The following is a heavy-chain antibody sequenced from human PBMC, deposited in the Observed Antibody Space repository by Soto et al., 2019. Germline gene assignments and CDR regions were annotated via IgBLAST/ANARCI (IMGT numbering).Heavy chain of an antibody. CDR2: INWNGGST. CDR1: GFTFDDYG. D-gene: IGHD1-1*01. J-gene: IGHJ6*03. V-gene: IGHV3-20*01. Sequence: PGGSLRLSCAASGFTFDDYGMSWVRQAPGKGLEWVSGINWNGGSTGYADSVKGRFTISRDNAKNSLYLQMNSLRAEDTALYHCARGGGEGNYYYYSYMAVWGKGTTVPVPS. CDR3: ARGGGEGNYYYYSYMAV.